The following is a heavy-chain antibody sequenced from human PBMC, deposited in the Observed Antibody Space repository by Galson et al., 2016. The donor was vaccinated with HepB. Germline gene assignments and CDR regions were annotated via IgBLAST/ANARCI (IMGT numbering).Heavy chain of an antibody. V-gene: IGHV3-23*01. D-gene: IGHD3-10*01. J-gene: IGHJ3*02. CDR2: ISGRGRST. Sequence: SLRLSCAASGFTFSTYVMTWVRRGPGKGLEWVSGISGRGRSTYYTDSVKGRFTISRDNSKNTLYLQMNSLRAEDTAVYYCAKDIDSYGDGFGASDIWGQGKMVTVSS. CDR1: GFTFSTYV. CDR3: AKDIDSYGDGFGASDI.